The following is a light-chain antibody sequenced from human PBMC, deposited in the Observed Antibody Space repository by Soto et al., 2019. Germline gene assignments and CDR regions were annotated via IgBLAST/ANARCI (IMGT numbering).Light chain of an antibody. V-gene: IGKV3-15*01. CDR3: QQYNTWLWT. Sequence: EIVMTQSPATLSVSPGERATLSCRASQSVSSNLAWYQQKPGQAPRLLIYGASTRATGIPASFRGSGSGTEFTLTISSLQSEDFAVYYCQQYNTWLWTFGQGTKVEIK. CDR1: QSVSSN. CDR2: GAS. J-gene: IGKJ1*01.